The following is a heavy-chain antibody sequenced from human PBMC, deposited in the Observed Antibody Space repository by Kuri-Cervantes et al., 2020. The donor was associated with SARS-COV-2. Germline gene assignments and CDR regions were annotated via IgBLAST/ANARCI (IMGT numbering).Heavy chain of an antibody. Sequence: GESLKISCAASGFTFSSYWMHWVRQAPGKGLVWVSRINSDGSSTSYADSVKGRFTISRDNAKNTLYLQMNSLRAEDTAVYYCARHPIRGYCSSTSCLPRGVWFDPWGQGTLVTVSS. D-gene: IGHD2-2*01. CDR3: ARHPIRGYCSSTSCLPRGVWFDP. CDR2: INSDGSST. V-gene: IGHV3-74*01. CDR1: GFTFSSYW. J-gene: IGHJ5*02.